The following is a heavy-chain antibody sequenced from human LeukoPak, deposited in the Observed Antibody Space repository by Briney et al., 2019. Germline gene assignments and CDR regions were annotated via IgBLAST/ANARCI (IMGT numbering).Heavy chain of an antibody. CDR1: GYSISSGYY. CDR2: IYHSGST. J-gene: IGHJ3*02. V-gene: IGHV4-38-2*01. CDR3: ARHPIVVVVAATRGAFGI. D-gene: IGHD2-15*01. Sequence: PSETLSLTCAVSGYSISSGYYWGWIRQPPGKGLEWIGSIYHSGSTYYNPSLKSRVTISVDTSKNQFSLKLSSVTAADTAVYYCARHPIVVVVAATRGAFGIWGQGTMVTVSS.